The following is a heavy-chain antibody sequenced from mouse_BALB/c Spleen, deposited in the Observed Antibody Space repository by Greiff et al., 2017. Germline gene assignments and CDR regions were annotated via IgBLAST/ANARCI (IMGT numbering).Heavy chain of an antibody. CDR1: GFNIKDTY. CDR2: IDPANGNT. J-gene: IGHJ4*01. CDR3: ALIATAPYYAIDY. Sequence: VQLQQSGAELVKPGASVKLSCTASGFNIKDTYMHWVKQRPEQGLEWIGRIDPANGNTKYDPKFQGKATITADTSSNTAYLQLSSLTSEDTAVYYCALIATAPYYAIDYWGQGTSVTVSS. D-gene: IGHD1-2*01. V-gene: IGHV14-3*02.